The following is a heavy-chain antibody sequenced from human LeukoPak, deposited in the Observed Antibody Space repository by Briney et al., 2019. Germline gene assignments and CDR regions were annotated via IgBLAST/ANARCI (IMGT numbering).Heavy chain of an antibody. J-gene: IGHJ6*02. CDR1: GFTFSSYS. CDR3: ARERGYYGMDV. CDR2: ISSSSSTI. Sequence: PGGSLRLSCAASGFTFSSYSMNCVRQAPGKGLEWVSYISSSSSTIYYADSVKGRITISRDNAKNSLYLQMNSLRDKYTAVYYCARERGYYGMDVWGQGTTVTVSS. V-gene: IGHV3-48*02.